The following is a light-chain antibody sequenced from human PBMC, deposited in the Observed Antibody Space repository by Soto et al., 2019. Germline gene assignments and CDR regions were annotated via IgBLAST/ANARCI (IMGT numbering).Light chain of an antibody. CDR3: QQFVNSRYT. J-gene: IGKJ2*01. Sequence: EIVLAQSPGTLSLSPGDRATLSCRASQSVNSNFLSWYQQKPGQAPRLIIYGASNRATGIPDPFSGSGSGTDFTLTISRLAPEDFAVYYCQQFVNSRYTFGQGTKVEMK. CDR1: QSVNSNF. CDR2: GAS. V-gene: IGKV3-20*01.